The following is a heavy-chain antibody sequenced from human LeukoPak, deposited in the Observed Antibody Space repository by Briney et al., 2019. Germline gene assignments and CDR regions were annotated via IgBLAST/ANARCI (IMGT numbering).Heavy chain of an antibody. Sequence: TSETLSLTCAVYGGSFSGYYWSWIRQPPGKGLEWIGELNHSGSTNYNPSLKSRVTISVDTSKNQFSLKLSSVTAADTAVYYCVARYYYDSSGYPTGDYWGQGTLVTVSS. CDR3: VARYYYDSSGYPTGDY. CDR2: LNHSGST. V-gene: IGHV4-34*01. CDR1: GGSFSGYY. D-gene: IGHD3-22*01. J-gene: IGHJ4*02.